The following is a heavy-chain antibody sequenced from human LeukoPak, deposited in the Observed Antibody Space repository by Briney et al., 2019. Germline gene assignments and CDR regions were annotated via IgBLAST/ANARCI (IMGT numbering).Heavy chain of an antibody. CDR3: AKDRRQWRRGGTFFYFDS. V-gene: IGHV3-30*02. CDR2: IRHDGGHK. Sequence: GGSLRLSCAASAFTFTAYGMHWVRQGPGKGLEWLAFIRHDGGHKYYADSVKGRFSISRDNSQNTLYLQMNSLRVEDTAVYYCAKDRRQWRRGGTFFYFDSWGQGTQVTVS. J-gene: IGHJ4*02. CDR1: AFTFTAYG. D-gene: IGHD3-3*02.